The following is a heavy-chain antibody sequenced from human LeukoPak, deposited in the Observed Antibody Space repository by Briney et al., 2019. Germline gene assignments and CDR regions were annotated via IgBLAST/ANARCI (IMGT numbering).Heavy chain of an antibody. CDR2: INHSGST. Sequence: SETLSLTCAVYGGSFSGYYWSWIRQPPGKGLEWIGEINHSGSTNYNPSLKCRVTISVDTSKNQFSLKLSSVTAADTAVYYCARGTVVPAAIVDYWGQGTLVTVSS. CDR1: GGSFSGYY. V-gene: IGHV4-34*01. D-gene: IGHD2-2*01. CDR3: ARGTVVPAAIVDY. J-gene: IGHJ4*02.